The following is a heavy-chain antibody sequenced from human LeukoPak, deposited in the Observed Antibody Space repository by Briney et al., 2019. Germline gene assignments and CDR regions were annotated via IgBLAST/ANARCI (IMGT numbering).Heavy chain of an antibody. J-gene: IGHJ4*02. D-gene: IGHD1-26*01. Sequence: GGSLRLSCAASGFTFSSNWMHWVRQAPGKGLVWVSRINEDGSTTNYADSVKGRSTIFRDNAKNTLYLQMNSLRAEDKAVYYCVRDLGGRSGHWGQGTLVTVSS. CDR3: VRDLGGRSGH. CDR2: INEDGSTT. V-gene: IGHV3-74*01. CDR1: GFTFSSNW.